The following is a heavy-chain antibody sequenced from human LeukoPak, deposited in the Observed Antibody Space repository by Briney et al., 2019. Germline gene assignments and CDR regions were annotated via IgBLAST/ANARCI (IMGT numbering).Heavy chain of an antibody. CDR2: IIPMVGIA. V-gene: IGHV1-69*02. J-gene: IGHJ4*02. CDR1: GGTLRRHT. Sequence: GASVTVSCKASGGTLRRHTITWVRQAPGQGLEWMGRIIPMVGIANYAQKFQGRVTITADTSTDTAYMDLISLRSEDTAVYYCASRSHKTIVGTDTREVGDYWGQGTLVTVSS. D-gene: IGHD4-11*01. CDR3: ASRSHKTIVGTDTREVGDY.